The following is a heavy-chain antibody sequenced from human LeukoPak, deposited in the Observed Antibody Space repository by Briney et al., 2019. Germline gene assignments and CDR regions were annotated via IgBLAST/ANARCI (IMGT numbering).Heavy chain of an antibody. D-gene: IGHD1-26*01. J-gene: IGHJ5*01. Sequence: ASVKVSCKASGYTFTDYYIHWVRQAPGQGLEWMGWINPNSGDTNYAQKFQGWVTMTRDMSISTAYMELSRLRSDDTAIYYCARATGTYWWFDSWGQGTLVTVSS. CDR2: INPNSGDT. V-gene: IGHV1-2*04. CDR3: ARATGTYWWFDS. CDR1: GYTFTDYY.